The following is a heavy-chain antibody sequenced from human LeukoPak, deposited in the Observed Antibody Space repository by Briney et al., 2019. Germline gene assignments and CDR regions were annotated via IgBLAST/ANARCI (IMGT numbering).Heavy chain of an antibody. D-gene: IGHD2-2*01. CDR3: ARRVVVVVPAADNWFDT. Sequence: ASVKVSCKASGYTFTGYYMHLVRQAPGRGLEWMGWINPNSGGTNYAQKFQGRVTMTRDTSISTAYMELSRLRSDDTAVYYCARRVVVVVPAADNWFDTWGQGTLVTVSS. J-gene: IGHJ5*02. CDR2: INPNSGGT. CDR1: GYTFTGYY. V-gene: IGHV1-2*02.